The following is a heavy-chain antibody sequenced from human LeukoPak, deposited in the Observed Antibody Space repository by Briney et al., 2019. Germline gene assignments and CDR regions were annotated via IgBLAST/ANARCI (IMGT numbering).Heavy chain of an antibody. CDR1: GGSISSYY. V-gene: IGHV4-59*08. CDR3: ARSGYSSGSGI. Sequence: PSETLSLTCTVSGGSISSYYWSWIRQPPGKGLEWIGYIYYSGSTYYNPSLKSRVTISVDTSKNQFSLKLSSVTAADTAVYYCARSGYSSGSGIWGQGTMVTVSS. D-gene: IGHD6-19*01. J-gene: IGHJ3*02. CDR2: IYYSGST.